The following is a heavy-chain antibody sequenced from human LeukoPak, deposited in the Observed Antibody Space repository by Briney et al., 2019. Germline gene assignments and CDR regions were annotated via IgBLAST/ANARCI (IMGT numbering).Heavy chain of an antibody. CDR2: INPNSGGT. CDR3: ARDPPGTTKRFDY. D-gene: IGHD1-1*01. J-gene: IGHJ4*02. V-gene: IGHV1-2*02. Sequence: ASVKVSCKASGYTFTGYYMHWVRQAPGQGLEWMGWINPNSGGTNYAQKFQGRVTMTRDTSISTAYMELSSLRSEDTAVYYCARDPPGTTKRFDYWGQGTLVTVSS. CDR1: GYTFTGYY.